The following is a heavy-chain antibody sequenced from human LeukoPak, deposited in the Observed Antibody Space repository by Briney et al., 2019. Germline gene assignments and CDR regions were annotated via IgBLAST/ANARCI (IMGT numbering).Heavy chain of an antibody. J-gene: IGHJ5*02. CDR2: ISAYNGNT. CDR1: GYTFTNYG. CDR3: ARPLGSLKEYWWFDP. D-gene: IGHD2/OR15-2a*01. Sequence: ASVKVSCKASGYTFTNYGINWLRQAPGQGLEWMGWISAYNGNTNYAQRLQGRVTMTTDTSTSTAYMELRSLRSDDTAVYFCARPLGSLKEYWWFDPWGQGTLVTVSS. V-gene: IGHV1-18*01.